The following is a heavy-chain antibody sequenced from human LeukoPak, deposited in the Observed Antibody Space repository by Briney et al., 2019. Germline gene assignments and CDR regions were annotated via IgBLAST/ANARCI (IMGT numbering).Heavy chain of an antibody. V-gene: IGHV1-69*13. CDR3: ASEGYCGGDCYYLDY. D-gene: IGHD2-21*02. J-gene: IGHJ4*02. CDR1: GGTFSSYA. CDR2: IIPIFGTA. Sequence: ASVKVSCKASGGTFSSYAISWVRQAPGQGLEWMGGIIPIFGTANYAQKSQGRVTITADESTSTACMELSSLRSEDTAVYYCASEGYCGGDCYYLDYWGQGTLVTVSS.